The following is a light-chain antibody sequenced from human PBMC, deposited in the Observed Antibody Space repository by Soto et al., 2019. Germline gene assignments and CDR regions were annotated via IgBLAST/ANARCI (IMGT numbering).Light chain of an antibody. V-gene: IGKV1-5*03. J-gene: IGKJ1*01. CDR1: QCIDKS. CDR3: QHYNTYLET. CDR2: RAS. Sequence: DIQITQSPSTLSAFLGDRVTITCRASQCIDKSLAWYQQKPGKAPKLLIYRASTLESGVPSRFSGSASGTEFTLTITSLQPDDFATYYCQHYNTYLETFGQGTKVEIK.